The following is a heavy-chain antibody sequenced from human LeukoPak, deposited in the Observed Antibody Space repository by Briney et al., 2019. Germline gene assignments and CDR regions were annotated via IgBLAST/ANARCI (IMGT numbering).Heavy chain of an antibody. V-gene: IGHV3-30*03. J-gene: IGHJ4*02. CDR2: ISSDGSAK. Sequence: GGSLRLSCAASGFTFTTYGMHWVRQAPGKGLEWVATISSDGSAKYYADSVQGRFTISRDNSKNTLDLQMNSLRLDDTAVYYCASGSGHWGQGTLVTVSS. CDR1: GFTFTTYG. CDR3: ASGSGH. D-gene: IGHD2-2*03.